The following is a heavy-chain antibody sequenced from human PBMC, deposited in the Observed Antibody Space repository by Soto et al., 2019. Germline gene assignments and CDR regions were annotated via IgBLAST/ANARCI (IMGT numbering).Heavy chain of an antibody. CDR3: ARDQPYGSSEFYYYYGMDV. CDR1: GYTFTSYG. Sequence: QVQLVQSGAEVKKPGASVKVSCKASGYTFTSYGISWVRQAPGQGLEWMGWISAYNGNTNYAQKLKGRVTMTTDTSTSTAYMELRSLRSDDTAVYYCARDQPYGSSEFYYYYGMDVWGQGTTVTVSS. J-gene: IGHJ6*02. V-gene: IGHV1-18*01. D-gene: IGHD3-10*01. CDR2: ISAYNGNT.